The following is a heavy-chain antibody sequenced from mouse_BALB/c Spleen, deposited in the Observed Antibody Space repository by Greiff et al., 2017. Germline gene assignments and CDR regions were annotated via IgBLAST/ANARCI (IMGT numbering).Heavy chain of an antibody. CDR2: IYPGNGDT. J-gene: IGHJ1*01. D-gene: IGHD4-1*01. Sequence: LQQPGAELVKPGASVKMSCKASGYTFTSYNMHWVKQTPGQGLEWIGAIYPGNGDTSYNQKFKGKATLTADKSSSTAYMQLSSLTSEDSAVYYCARGLGYWYFDVWGAGTTVTVSS. CDR1: GYTFTSYN. CDR3: ARGLGYWYFDV. V-gene: IGHV1-12*01.